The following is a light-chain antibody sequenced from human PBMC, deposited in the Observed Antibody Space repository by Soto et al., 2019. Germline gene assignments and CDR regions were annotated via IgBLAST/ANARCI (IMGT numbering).Light chain of an antibody. CDR2: AAS. CDR3: QQSYSTPIT. J-gene: IGKJ5*01. Sequence: DIQMTQSPSSLSASVGDRVTITCRASQSISSYLNWYQQKPGKAPKLLIYAASSLQSGVPSRFSGSGSGTDFTLTISSLQPEDFATYYCQQSYSTPITFGQGHDWRL. V-gene: IGKV1-39*01. CDR1: QSISSY.